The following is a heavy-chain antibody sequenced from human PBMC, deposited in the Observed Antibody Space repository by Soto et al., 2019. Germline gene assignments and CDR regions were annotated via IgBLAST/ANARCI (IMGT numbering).Heavy chain of an antibody. D-gene: IGHD3-16*01. CDR3: ARVGMGGYYFDY. Sequence: SETLSLTCTISGGSISSGRYDWSWIRQAPGKRLEWVGYLQSTGSTYYNPSLKSRVTISVDRSKNQFSLKLSSVTAADTAVYYCARVGMGGYYFDYWGQGTLVTVSS. V-gene: IGHV4-30-2*01. J-gene: IGHJ4*02. CDR2: LQSTGST. CDR1: GGSISSGRYD.